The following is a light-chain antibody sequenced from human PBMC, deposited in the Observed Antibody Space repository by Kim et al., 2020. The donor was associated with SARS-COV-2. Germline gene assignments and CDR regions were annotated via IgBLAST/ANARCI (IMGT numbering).Light chain of an antibody. CDR1: QSVNNN. Sequence: SPGERATLSCRASQSVNNNLAWYQHKPGQAPRLLIYGASTRATGVPARFSGSGSGTDFTLTVSSLRSEDFAVYYCHQYNDWPPGDTFGQGTKLEI. J-gene: IGKJ2*01. CDR2: GAS. CDR3: HQYNDWPPGDT. V-gene: IGKV3-15*01.